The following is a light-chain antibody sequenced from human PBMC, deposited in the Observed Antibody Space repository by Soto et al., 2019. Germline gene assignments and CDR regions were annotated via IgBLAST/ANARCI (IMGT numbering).Light chain of an antibody. J-gene: IGKJ4*01. CDR2: DAS. CDR1: QGISSA. CDR3: QQFNSFPLT. Sequence: AIQLTQSPSSLSAPVGDRVTITCRASQGISSALAWYQQKPGKAPKLLIYDASTLQSGVPSRFSGSGFGTDFTLTICSLQPEYFTTYYCQQFNSFPLTFGGGTKVDIK. V-gene: IGKV1-13*02.